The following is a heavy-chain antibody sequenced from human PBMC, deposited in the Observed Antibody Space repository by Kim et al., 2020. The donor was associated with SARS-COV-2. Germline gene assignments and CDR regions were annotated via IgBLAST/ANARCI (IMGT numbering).Heavy chain of an antibody. CDR3: THDVDLYTGS. CDR2: IGGNGDGI. CDR1: GLTFSNSW. J-gene: IGHJ5*02. D-gene: IGHD3-16*01. V-gene: IGHV3-74*01. Sequence: VGSLRLSCEVSGLTFSNSWFHWVRQAPGEGLLWVSRIGGNGDGIGYADSVKGRFTISRDNAKNTLYLQMTGLRAEDTAVYFCTHDVDLYTGSWGQGTLVTVSS.